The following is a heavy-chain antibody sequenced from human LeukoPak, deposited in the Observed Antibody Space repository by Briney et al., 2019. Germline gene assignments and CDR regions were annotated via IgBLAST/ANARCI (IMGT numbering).Heavy chain of an antibody. D-gene: IGHD3-16*01. CDR2: FYHGGST. CDR1: GYSISTGYY. CDR3: ARLFGLLGDYFDY. V-gene: IGHV4-38-2*02. J-gene: IGHJ4*02. Sequence: SETLSLTCTVSGYSISTGYYWDWIRPPPGKGLEWIGTFYHGGSTYYNPSLKSRVTISVDTSKNQFSLNLTSVTAADTAVYYCARLFGLLGDYFDYWGQGTLVTVSS.